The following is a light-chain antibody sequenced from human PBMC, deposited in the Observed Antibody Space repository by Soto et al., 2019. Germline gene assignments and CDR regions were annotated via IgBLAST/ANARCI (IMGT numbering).Light chain of an antibody. J-gene: IGLJ2*01. CDR3: AAWDASLNGVV. V-gene: IGLV1-44*01. CDR1: SSNIGSNP. Sequence: QTVVTQPPSASGTPGLRVTFSCSGSSSNIGSNPVSWYQLLPGTAPKLLIYDNERPSGVPDRFSGSKSGTSASLAISGLQSDDEADYYRAAWDASLNGVVFGGGTKLTVL. CDR2: DN.